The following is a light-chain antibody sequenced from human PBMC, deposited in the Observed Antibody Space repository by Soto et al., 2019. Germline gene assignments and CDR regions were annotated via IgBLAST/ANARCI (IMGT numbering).Light chain of an antibody. CDR2: EVS. V-gene: IGLV2-8*01. Sequence: QSALTQPPSASGSPGQSVTISCTGTSNDVGDYNYVSWYQQHPGKAPKLMIYEVSKRPSGVPGRFSGSKSGNTASLTISGLQAEDEADYYCCSYAGSYTVVFGGGTKLTVL. J-gene: IGLJ2*01. CDR3: CSYAGSYTVV. CDR1: SNDVGDYNY.